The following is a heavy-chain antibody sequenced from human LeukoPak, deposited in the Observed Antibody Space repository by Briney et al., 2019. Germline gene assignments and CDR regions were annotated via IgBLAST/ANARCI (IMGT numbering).Heavy chain of an antibody. J-gene: IGHJ5*02. CDR3: ARGRGGYCSSTSCPRSNWFDP. V-gene: IGHV4-34*01. CDR1: GGSFSGYY. D-gene: IGHD2-2*01. CDR2: INHSGST. Sequence: SETPSLTCAVYGGSFSGYYWSWIRQPPGKGLEWIGEINHSGSTNYNPSLKSRVTISVDTSKNQFSLKLSSVTAADTAVYYCARGRGGYCSSTSCPRSNWFDPWGQGTLVTVSS.